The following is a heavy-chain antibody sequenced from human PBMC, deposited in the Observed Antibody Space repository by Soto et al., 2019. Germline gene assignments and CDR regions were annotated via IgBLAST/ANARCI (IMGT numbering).Heavy chain of an antibody. CDR2: IKQDGSEK. J-gene: IGHJ4*02. D-gene: IGHD6-19*01. Sequence: EVQLVESGGGLVQPGGSLRLSCAASGFSFSGHWMGWVRQAPGKGLEWVANIKQDGSEKYYADSVKGQFTISRDNAKNSLYLQMDSLRAEDTAVYYCARCAYNSGWYLDSWGQGTLVTVSS. CDR1: GFSFSGHW. CDR3: ARCAYNSGWYLDS. V-gene: IGHV3-7*03.